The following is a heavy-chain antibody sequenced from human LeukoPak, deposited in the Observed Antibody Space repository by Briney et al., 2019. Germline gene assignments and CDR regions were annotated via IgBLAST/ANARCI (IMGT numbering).Heavy chain of an antibody. Sequence: GGSLRLSCAASGFTFDSHAMTGVRQGPGRGLEWVSSLSAGGTTEYNSNSVKGRFTISRDNSKNTLYLQMNSLRAEDTAVYYCARVYCIGETCYDFFDYWGQGTLVTVSS. CDR1: GFTFDSHA. CDR3: ARVYCIGETCYDFFDY. D-gene: IGHD2-15*01. CDR2: LSAGGTTE. V-gene: IGHV3-23*01. J-gene: IGHJ4*02.